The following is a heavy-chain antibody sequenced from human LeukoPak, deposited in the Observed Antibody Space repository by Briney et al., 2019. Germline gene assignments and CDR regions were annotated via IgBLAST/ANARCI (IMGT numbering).Heavy chain of an antibody. CDR2: IWSDATNQ. Sequence: PGTSLTLSSETSGFTFSHFGMHWVRQAPGKGLEWVAVIWSDATNQYYADSVKGRFTISRDNFKRTVSLEMNSLRAEDTAVYYCAKDAQRGFDYRNSLEYWGQGSLVSVSS. CDR3: AKDAQRGFDYRNSLEY. V-gene: IGHV3-33*06. D-gene: IGHD4-11*01. J-gene: IGHJ4*02. CDR1: GFTFSHFG.